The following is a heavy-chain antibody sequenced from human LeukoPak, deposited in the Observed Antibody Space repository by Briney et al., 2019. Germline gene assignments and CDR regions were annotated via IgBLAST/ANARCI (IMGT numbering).Heavy chain of an antibody. D-gene: IGHD2-2*02. CDR3: ARVPALYCSSTNCYMVDY. CDR1: GYTFTSYY. Sequence: GASVKVSCKASGYTFTSYYMHRVRQAPGQGLEWMGIINPSGGSTGYAQKFQGRVTMTRDTSTSTVYMELSSLRSEDTAVYYCARVPALYCSSTNCYMVDYWGQGTLVTVSS. J-gene: IGHJ4*02. V-gene: IGHV1-46*01. CDR2: INPSGGST.